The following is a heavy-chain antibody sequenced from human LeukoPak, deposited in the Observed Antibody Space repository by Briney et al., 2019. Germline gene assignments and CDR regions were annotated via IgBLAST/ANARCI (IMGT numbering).Heavy chain of an antibody. CDR2: INSDGSST. Sequence: GGSLRLSCAASGLTLSSYWMYWLRQAPGKGLVWVSRINSDGSSTSYADSVKGRFTISRDNAKNTLYLQMDSLRDEDTAVYYCARASYDSTGSHFCAMDVWGQGTTVTVSS. V-gene: IGHV3-74*01. CDR1: GLTLSSYW. J-gene: IGHJ6*02. CDR3: ARASYDSTGSHFCAMDV. D-gene: IGHD3-22*01.